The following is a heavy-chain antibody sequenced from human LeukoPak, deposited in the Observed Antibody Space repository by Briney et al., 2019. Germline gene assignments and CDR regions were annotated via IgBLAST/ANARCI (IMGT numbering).Heavy chain of an antibody. J-gene: IGHJ4*02. CDR2: ISTSSSYI. Sequence: GGSLRLSCAASGFTFSGYSMNWVRQAPGKGLEWVSSISTSSSYIYYADSMKGRFTISRDNAKNSLYLQMNSLRAEDTAVYYCARDRGEMATIFDYWGQGTLVTVSS. D-gene: IGHD5-24*01. V-gene: IGHV3-21*01. CDR3: ARDRGEMATIFDY. CDR1: GFTFSGYS.